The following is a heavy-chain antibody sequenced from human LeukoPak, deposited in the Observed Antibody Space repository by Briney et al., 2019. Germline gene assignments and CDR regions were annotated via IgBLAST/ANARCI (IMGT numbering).Heavy chain of an antibody. Sequence: VASVTVSFTASGGTFSRFTISWVRQAPGQGFEWMGGITPIFGTANFAQKFQGRVSITADESTSTAFMELSSLRSEDTAVYYCAREWGLESSGYYYAYWGQGTLVTVSS. CDR1: GGTFSRFT. CDR2: ITPIFGTA. V-gene: IGHV1-69*13. J-gene: IGHJ4*02. D-gene: IGHD3-22*01. CDR3: AREWGLESSGYYYAY.